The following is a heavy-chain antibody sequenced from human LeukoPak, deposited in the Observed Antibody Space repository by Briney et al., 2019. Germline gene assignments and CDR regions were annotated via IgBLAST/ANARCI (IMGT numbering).Heavy chain of an antibody. CDR1: GYSENFYG. D-gene: IGHD3-10*01. CDR2: ISAQHGQT. V-gene: IGHV1-18*01. J-gene: IGHJ5*02. CDR3: ARGVMVRGVIIPQPLDP. Sequence: ASVKLSCKTSGYSENFYGITWVRQVAGQGLEWMGWISAQHGQTEYAPNSQDRVTMTTDTSTSTAYMELRSLRSDDTAVYYCARGVMVRGVIIPQPLDPWGQRTLVTVSS.